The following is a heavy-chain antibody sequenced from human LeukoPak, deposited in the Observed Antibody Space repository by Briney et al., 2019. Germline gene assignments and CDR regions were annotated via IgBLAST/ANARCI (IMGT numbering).Heavy chain of an antibody. Sequence: GRSLRLSCAASGFSFSSYALDWVRPAPGKGLEWVAVISGDGVNKYYAESVKGRFTISRDKSKNTLYLQMNSLRAEDTAVYYCARDFPLAADDAFDIWGQGTMVTVSS. CDR1: GFSFSSYA. J-gene: IGHJ3*02. D-gene: IGHD6-13*01. V-gene: IGHV3-30-3*01. CDR2: ISGDGVNK. CDR3: ARDFPLAADDAFDI.